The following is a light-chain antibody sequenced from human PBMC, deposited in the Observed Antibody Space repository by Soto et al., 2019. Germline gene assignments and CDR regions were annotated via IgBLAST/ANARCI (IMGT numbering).Light chain of an antibody. Sequence: DIVMPQSPLSLPVTPGEPASISCRSSQSLLHSNGYNYLDWYLQKPGQSPQLLIYLGSNRASGVPDRFSGGGSGTDFTLTISRLEPEDFAVYYCQQFGSSLYTFGQGTKVDI. CDR2: LGS. J-gene: IGKJ2*01. CDR3: QQFGSSLYT. CDR1: QSLLHSNGYNY. V-gene: IGKV2-28*01.